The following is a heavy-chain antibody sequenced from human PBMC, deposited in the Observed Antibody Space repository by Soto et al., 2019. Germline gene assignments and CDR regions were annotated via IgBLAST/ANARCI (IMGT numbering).Heavy chain of an antibody. V-gene: IGHV1-69*12. J-gene: IGHJ6*02. CDR1: GGTFSSYA. D-gene: IGHD2-21*02. CDR3: ARGLPTWVVTTHGGYYGMDV. Sequence: QVQLVQSGAEVKKPGSSVKVSCKASGGTFSSYAISWVRQAPGQGLEWMGGIIPIFGTANYAQKFQGRVTITADESTSTAYMELSSLRSEDTAVYYCARGLPTWVVTTHGGYYGMDVWGQGTTVTVSS. CDR2: IIPIFGTA.